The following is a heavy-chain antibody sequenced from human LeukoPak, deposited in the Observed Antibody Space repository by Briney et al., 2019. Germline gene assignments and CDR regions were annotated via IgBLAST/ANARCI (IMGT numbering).Heavy chain of an antibody. Sequence: PGGSLRLSCAASGFTFSSYGMHWVRQAPGKGLEWVAVISYDGSNKYYADSVKGRFTISRDNSKNTLYLQMNSLRAEDTAVFYCAKDHAYYYYDSSGHYDYWGQGTLVTVSS. D-gene: IGHD3-22*01. CDR1: GFTFSSYG. J-gene: IGHJ4*02. CDR3: AKDHAYYYYDSSGHYDY. V-gene: IGHV3-30*18. CDR2: ISYDGSNK.